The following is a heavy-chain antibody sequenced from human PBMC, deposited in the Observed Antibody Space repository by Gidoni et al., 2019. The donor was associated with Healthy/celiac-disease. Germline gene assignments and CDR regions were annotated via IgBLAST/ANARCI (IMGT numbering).Heavy chain of an antibody. CDR3: ARAIAVAVNPFYFDY. D-gene: IGHD6-19*01. CDR2: IYSGGST. J-gene: IGHJ4*02. Sequence: EVQLVESGGGLIQPGGSLRLSCAASGFTVSSNYMSWVRQATGKGLEWVSVIYSGGSTYYADSVKGRFTISRDNSKNTLYLQMNSLRAEDTAVYYCARAIAVAVNPFYFDYWGQGTLVTVSS. V-gene: IGHV3-53*01. CDR1: GFTVSSNY.